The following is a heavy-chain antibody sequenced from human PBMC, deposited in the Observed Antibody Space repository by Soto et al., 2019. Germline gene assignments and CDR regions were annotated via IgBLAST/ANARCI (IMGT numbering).Heavy chain of an antibody. D-gene: IGHD3-3*01. J-gene: IGHJ4*02. CDR3: ARVDAPTIFGVVPPLYYFDY. CDR2: IYHSGST. CDR1: SGSISSSNW. V-gene: IGHV4-4*02. Sequence: SETLSLTCAVSSGSISSSNWWSWVRQPPGKGLEWIGEIYHSGSTNYNPSLKSRVTISVDKSKNQFSLKLSSVTAADTAVYYCARVDAPTIFGVVPPLYYFDYWGQGTLVTVSS.